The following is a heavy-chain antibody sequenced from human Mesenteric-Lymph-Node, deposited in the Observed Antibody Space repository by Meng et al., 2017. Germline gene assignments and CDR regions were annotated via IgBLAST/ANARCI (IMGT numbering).Heavy chain of an antibody. CDR2: IPHRGSS. V-gene: IGHV4-4*02. CDR1: GDAITNHNW. Sequence: QVQLGEPGPALGKPSETLSLTCAVSGDAITNHNWWAWVRQPPGKGLEWIGEIPHRGSSAYNPSLKSRITISVDTSKNQFSLKLSSVTAADTAVYYCARGQKGYFDLWGRGTLVTVSS. CDR3: ARGQKGYFDL. J-gene: IGHJ2*01.